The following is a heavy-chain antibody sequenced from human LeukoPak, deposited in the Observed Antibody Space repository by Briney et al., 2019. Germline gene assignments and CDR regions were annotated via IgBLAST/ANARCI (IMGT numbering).Heavy chain of an antibody. CDR3: VRDLDTYNWNDGPNFDY. V-gene: IGHV3-64*01. CDR2: ISSNGGST. D-gene: IGHD1-20*01. Sequence: GGSLRLSCAASGFTFSSYAMHWVRQAPGKGLEYVSAISSNGGSTYYANSVKGRFTISRDNSKNTLYLQMGSLRAEDMAVYYCVRDLDTYNWNDGPNFDYWGQGSLVTVSS. CDR1: GFTFSSYA. J-gene: IGHJ4*02.